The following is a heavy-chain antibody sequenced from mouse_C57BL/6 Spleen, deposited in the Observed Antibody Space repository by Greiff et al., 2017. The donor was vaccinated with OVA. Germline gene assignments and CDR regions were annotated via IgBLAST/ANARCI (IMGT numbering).Heavy chain of an antibody. V-gene: IGHV7-3*01. D-gene: IGHD3-1*01. CDR2: IRNKANGYTT. CDR1: GFTFTDYY. Sequence: EVQLQESGGGLVQPGGSLSLSCAASGFTFTDYYMSWVRQPPGKALEWLGFIRNKANGYTTEYSASVKGRFTISRDNSQSILYLQMNALRAEDSATYYCARRANWYFDVWGTGTTVTVSS. CDR3: ARRANWYFDV. J-gene: IGHJ1*03.